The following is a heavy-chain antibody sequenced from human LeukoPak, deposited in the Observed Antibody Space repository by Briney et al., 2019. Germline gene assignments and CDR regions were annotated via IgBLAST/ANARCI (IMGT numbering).Heavy chain of an antibody. Sequence: GGSLRLSCAASGFTFSSYAMSWVRQAPGKGLEWVSAISGSGGSTYYADSVKGRFTISRDNSKNTLYLQMNSLRAEDTAVYYCATRSIFLEWLFDQTGYFDYWGRGTLVTVSS. CDR3: ATRSIFLEWLFDQTGYFDY. CDR1: GFTFSSYA. D-gene: IGHD3-3*01. J-gene: IGHJ4*02. V-gene: IGHV3-23*01. CDR2: ISGSGGST.